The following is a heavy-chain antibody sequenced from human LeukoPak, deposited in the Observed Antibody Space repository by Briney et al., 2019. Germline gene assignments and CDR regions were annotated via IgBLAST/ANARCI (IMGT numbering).Heavy chain of an antibody. Sequence: GRSLRLSCAASGFTFSSYGMHWVRQAPGKGLEWVAVIWYDGSNKYYADSVKGRFTISRDNSKNTLYLQMNSLRAEDTAVYYCARDGSVDCSSTSCPSGFDYWGQEPWSPSPQ. CDR3: ARDGSVDCSSTSCPSGFDY. J-gene: IGHJ4*01. D-gene: IGHD2-2*01. V-gene: IGHV3-33*01. CDR2: IWYDGSNK. CDR1: GFTFSSYG.